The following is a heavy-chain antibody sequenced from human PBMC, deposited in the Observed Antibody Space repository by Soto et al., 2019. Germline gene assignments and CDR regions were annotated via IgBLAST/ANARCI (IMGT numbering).Heavy chain of an antibody. V-gene: IGHV1-18*01. CDR3: ARAAATGNGDY. D-gene: IGHD6-25*01. Sequence: QVQLVQSGAEVKKPGASVKISCKASGYTFTSYSINWVLQAPGQGRKWMGWISAYNGNTNYAQKLQGRVTMTTDTSTSTAYMELRSLRSDATAVYYCARAAATGNGDYWCQGTLVTVSS. CDR1: GYTFTSYS. J-gene: IGHJ4*02. CDR2: ISAYNGNT.